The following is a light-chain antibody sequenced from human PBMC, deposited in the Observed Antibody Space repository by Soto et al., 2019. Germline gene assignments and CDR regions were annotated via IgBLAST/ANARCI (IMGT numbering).Light chain of an antibody. Sequence: EIVMTQSPATLSVSPGERATLSCRASQSVSSNLAWYQQKPGQAPRLLIYGASTRATGIPARFSGSGSGTEFTLTISIQQSADIAVYYCQQYNSWPPGRTFGPGTKVDIK. CDR3: QQYNSWPPGRT. V-gene: IGKV3-15*01. CDR1: QSVSSN. J-gene: IGKJ3*01. CDR2: GAS.